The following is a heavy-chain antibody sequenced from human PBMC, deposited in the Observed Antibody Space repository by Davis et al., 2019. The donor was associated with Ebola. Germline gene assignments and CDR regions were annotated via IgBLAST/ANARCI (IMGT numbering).Heavy chain of an antibody. V-gene: IGHV3-48*03. CDR1: GFTFSAYG. D-gene: IGHD5-12*01. Sequence: GESLKISCSASGFTFSAYGMHWVRQAPGKGLEWVSYISDRGLTKYYSDSVKGRFTISRDNAENSLYLEMNSLRAEDTAVYYCAREADSGGFRFDYWGRGILVTVSS. J-gene: IGHJ4*02. CDR2: ISDRGLTK. CDR3: AREADSGGFRFDY.